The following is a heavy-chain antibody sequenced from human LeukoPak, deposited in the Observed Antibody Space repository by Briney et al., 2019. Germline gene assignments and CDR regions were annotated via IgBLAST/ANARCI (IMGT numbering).Heavy chain of an antibody. V-gene: IGHV3-23*01. CDR3: ARDTTVVMRPLFDY. Sequence: GGSLRLSCAASGFTFSSYAMSWVRQAPGKGLEWVSAISGSGGSTYYADSVKGRFTISRDNSKNTLYLQMNSLRAEDTAVYYCARDTTVVMRPLFDYWGQGTLVTVSS. J-gene: IGHJ4*02. CDR1: GFTFSSYA. D-gene: IGHD4-17*01. CDR2: ISGSGGST.